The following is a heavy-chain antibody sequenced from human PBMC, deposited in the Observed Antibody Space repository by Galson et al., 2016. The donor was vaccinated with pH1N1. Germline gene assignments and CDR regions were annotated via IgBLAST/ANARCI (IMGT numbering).Heavy chain of an antibody. CDR2: LYPGETT. CDR1: GFSVSSNY. J-gene: IGHJ4*02. Sequence: SLRLSCATSGFSVSSNYMNWVRQAPGKGLEWVSVLYPGETTYYADSVKGRFTISRDNSKNTLFLQMNSLRADDTAVYYWAGGPTRAQLEDHWGQGTLVTVSS. CDR3: AGGPTRAQLEDH. D-gene: IGHD6-13*01. V-gene: IGHV3-53*01.